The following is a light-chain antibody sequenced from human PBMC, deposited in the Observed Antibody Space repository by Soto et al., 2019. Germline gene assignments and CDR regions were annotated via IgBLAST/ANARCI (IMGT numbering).Light chain of an antibody. V-gene: IGKV1-5*03. CDR3: QHYNSYSEA. J-gene: IGKJ1*01. Sequence: DIQMTQSPSTLSGAVGDRVTITCRPSQTISSWLAWYQHKPGKAPKLLIYKASTLKSGGPSRFSGSGSGTEFTLTSSSLQPDDFATYYCQHYNSYSEAFGQGTKVDI. CDR1: QTISSW. CDR2: KAS.